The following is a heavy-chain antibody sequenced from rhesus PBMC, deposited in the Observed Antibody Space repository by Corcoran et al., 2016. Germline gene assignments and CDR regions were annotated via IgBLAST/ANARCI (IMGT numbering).Heavy chain of an antibody. V-gene: IGHV3S5*01. CDR1: GLTFSYYD. Sequence: EVQLVESGGGLVQPGGSLRLSCAASGLTFSYYDINWFRQAPGQGLEWVSYISNSGGSTYYADSVKGRFTISIDNSKNTLSLQMNSLRAEDTAVYYCAIRGSTSLFDYWGQGVLVTVSS. D-gene: IGHD1-44*01. J-gene: IGHJ4*01. CDR3: AIRGSTSLFDY. CDR2: ISNSGGST.